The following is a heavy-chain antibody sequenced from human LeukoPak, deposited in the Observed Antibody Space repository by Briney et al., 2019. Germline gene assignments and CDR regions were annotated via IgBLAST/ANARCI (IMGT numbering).Heavy chain of an antibody. CDR3: ARGGGWYDSRKGSDY. V-gene: IGHV1-18*01. CDR2: ISAYNGNT. D-gene: IGHD3-22*01. CDR1: GYTFTNYG. Sequence: ASVKVSCKASGYTFTNYGISWVRQAPGQGLEWMGWISAYNGNTNYAQKVQGRVTMTTDTSTSTAYMELRSLRSDDTAVYYCARGGGWYDSRKGSDYWGQGTLVTVSS. J-gene: IGHJ4*02.